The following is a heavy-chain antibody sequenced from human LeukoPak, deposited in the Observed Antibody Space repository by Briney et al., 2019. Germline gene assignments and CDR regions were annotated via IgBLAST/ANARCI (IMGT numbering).Heavy chain of an antibody. CDR1: GFTLSSYA. J-gene: IGHJ3*02. V-gene: IGHV3-23*01. D-gene: IGHD6-19*01. CDR2: ISGSGGST. CDR3: APKIAVAGTGAFDI. Sequence: GGYLRLSCTASGFTLSSYAMSWVRQAPGKGLEWVSAISGSGGSTYYADSVKGRFTISRDNSKNTLYLQMNSLRAEDTAVYYCAPKIAVAGTGAFDIWGQGTMVTVSS.